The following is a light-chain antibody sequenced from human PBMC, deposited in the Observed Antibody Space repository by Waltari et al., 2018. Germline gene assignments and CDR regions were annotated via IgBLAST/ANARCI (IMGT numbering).Light chain of an antibody. J-gene: IGKJ4*01. CDR2: AAS. CDR1: QGIGSY. CDR3: QQLNSYPALT. Sequence: IQLTQSPSSLSASVGDRVTITCRASQGIGSYLAWYQQKPGKAPKLLIYAASTLQSGVPSRCSGSGSGTDFTLTISSLQPEDFATYYCQQLNSYPALTFGGGTKVEIE. V-gene: IGKV1-9*01.